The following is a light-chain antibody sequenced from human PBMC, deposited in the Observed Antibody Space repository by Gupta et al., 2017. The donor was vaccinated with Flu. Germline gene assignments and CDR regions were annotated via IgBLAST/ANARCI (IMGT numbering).Light chain of an antibody. J-gene: IGLJ3*02. V-gene: IGLV2-14*01. CDR3: SSYTSSSTWV. CDR2: EVS. CDR1: SSDVGGYNY. Sequence: QSALTQPASVSGSPGQSITISCTGTSSDVGGYNYVSWRQQHPGKAPKLMIFEVSNRPSGFSNRFSGSKSGNTASLTISGLQAEDEADYYCSSYTSSSTWVFGGGTKVTVL.